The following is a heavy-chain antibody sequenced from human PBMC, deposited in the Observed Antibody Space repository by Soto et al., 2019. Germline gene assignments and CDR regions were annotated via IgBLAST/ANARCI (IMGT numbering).Heavy chain of an antibody. D-gene: IGHD3-10*01. CDR2: IYYSGST. CDR3: ARRYGSAFDI. V-gene: IGHV4-59*01. Sequence: PSETLSLTCNVSGGSISSYYWSWIRQPPGKGLEWIGYIYYSGSTNYNPSLKSRVTISVDTSKNRFSLKLSSVTAADTAVYYCARRYGSAFDIWGQGTMVTVSS. J-gene: IGHJ3*02. CDR1: GGSISSYY.